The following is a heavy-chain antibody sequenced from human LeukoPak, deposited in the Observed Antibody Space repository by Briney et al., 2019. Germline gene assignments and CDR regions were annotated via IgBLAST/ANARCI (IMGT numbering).Heavy chain of an antibody. CDR2: INHSGST. J-gene: IGHJ4*02. CDR3: ATLKR. CDR1: GGSFSGYY. V-gene: IGHV4-34*01. Sequence: SETLSLTCAVYGGSFSGYYWSWIRQPPGKGLEWIGEINHSGSTNYNPPLKGRVTISVDTSKNQFSLKLSSVTAADTAVYYCATLKRWGQGTLVTVSS.